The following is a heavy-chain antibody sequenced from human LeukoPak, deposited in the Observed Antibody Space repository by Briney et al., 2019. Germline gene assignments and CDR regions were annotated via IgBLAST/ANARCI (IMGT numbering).Heavy chain of an antibody. CDR2: ISYDGSNK. D-gene: IGHD5-18*01. V-gene: IGHV3-30*18. CDR3: AKGGYSYGTYYFDY. CDR1: GFTFSSYG. J-gene: IGHJ4*02. Sequence: PGGSLRLSCAASGFTFSSYGMHWDRQAPGKGLEWVAVISYDGSNKYYADSVKGRFTISRDNSKNTLYLQMNSLRAEDTAVYYCAKGGYSYGTYYFDYWGQGTLVTVSS.